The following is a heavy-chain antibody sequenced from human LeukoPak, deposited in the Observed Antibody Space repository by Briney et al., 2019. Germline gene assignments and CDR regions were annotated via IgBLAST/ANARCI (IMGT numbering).Heavy chain of an antibody. Sequence: GGSLRLSCAASGFTFSSYAMSWVRQAPGKGLEWVSAISGSGGSTYYADSVKGRFTISRDNSKNTLYLQMNSLRSEDTAVYYCARALAYSSGWYRYFDYWGQGTLVTVSS. V-gene: IGHV3-23*01. CDR2: ISGSGGST. J-gene: IGHJ4*02. CDR1: GFTFSSYA. CDR3: ARALAYSSGWYRYFDY. D-gene: IGHD6-19*01.